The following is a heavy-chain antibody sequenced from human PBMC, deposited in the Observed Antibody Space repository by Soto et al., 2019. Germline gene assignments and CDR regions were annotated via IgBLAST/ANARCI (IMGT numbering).Heavy chain of an antibody. Sequence: SETLSLTCTGSGASISGFYWSWIRKSAGKGLEWIGRIYATGTTDYNPSLKSRVMMSVDTSKKQFSLKLRSVTAADTAVHYCVRDGTKTLRDWFDPWGQGISVTVSS. CDR1: GASISGFY. CDR2: IYATGTT. D-gene: IGHD1-1*01. V-gene: IGHV4-4*07. J-gene: IGHJ5*02. CDR3: VRDGTKTLRDWFDP.